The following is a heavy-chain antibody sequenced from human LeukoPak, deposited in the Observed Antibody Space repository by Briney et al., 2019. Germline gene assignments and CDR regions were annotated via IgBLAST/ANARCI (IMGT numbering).Heavy chain of an antibody. CDR1: GGTFSSYA. D-gene: IGHD3-3*02. CDR3: ARHFWSGYYRDY. CDR2: IIPIFGTA. Sequence: ASVKVSCKASGGTFSSYAISWVRQAPGQGLEWMGGIIPIFGTANYAQKFQGRVTITTDECTSTAYMELSSLRSEDTAVYYCARHFWSGYYRDYWGQGTLVTVSS. J-gene: IGHJ4*02. V-gene: IGHV1-69*05.